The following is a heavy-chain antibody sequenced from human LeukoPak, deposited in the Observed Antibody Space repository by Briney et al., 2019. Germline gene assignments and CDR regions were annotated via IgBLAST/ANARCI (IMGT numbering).Heavy chain of an antibody. Sequence: GGSLRLSCTASGFIFSSYWMHWVRQAPGKGLVWLSRINSDGNITTYADSVRGRFTISRDNAKNTLYLQMSSLRVDDTAVYFCARRGLVPAFDIWGQGTVVSVTS. CDR1: GFIFSSYW. CDR2: INSDGNIT. V-gene: IGHV3-74*01. D-gene: IGHD3-10*02. CDR3: ARRGLVPAFDI. J-gene: IGHJ3*02.